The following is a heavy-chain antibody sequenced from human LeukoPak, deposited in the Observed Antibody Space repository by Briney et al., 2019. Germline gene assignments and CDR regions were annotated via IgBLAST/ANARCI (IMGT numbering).Heavy chain of an antibody. D-gene: IGHD3-22*01. CDR1: GYTFTSYG. V-gene: IGHV1-18*01. CDR3: ARGPESHSSGYYYALFDY. CDR2: ISAYNGNT. Sequence: ASVKVSCKASGYTFTSYGISWVRQAPGQGLECMGWISAYNGNTNYAQKLQGRVTMTTDTSTSTAYMELRSLRSDDTAVYYCARGPESHSSGYYYALFDYWGQGTLVTVSS. J-gene: IGHJ4*02.